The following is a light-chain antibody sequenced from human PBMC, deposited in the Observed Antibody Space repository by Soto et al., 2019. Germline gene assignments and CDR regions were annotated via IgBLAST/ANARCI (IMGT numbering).Light chain of an antibody. Sequence: IVLTHYTSTLSLAAVERAPLSCSASQSVSSSHLAWYQHKPGQAPRLLIYAASSRATGSPDRFSGGGSGTDSTLTISRLEPEDFAVYYCQQYGYSPITSGQGTRLEIK. J-gene: IGKJ5*01. CDR2: AAS. V-gene: IGKV3-20*01. CDR3: QQYGYSPIT. CDR1: QSVSSSH.